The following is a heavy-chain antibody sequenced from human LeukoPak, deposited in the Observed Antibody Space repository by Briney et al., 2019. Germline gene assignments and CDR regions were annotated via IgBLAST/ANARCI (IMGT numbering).Heavy chain of an antibody. CDR2: FDPEDGET. Sequence: ASVKVSCKVSGYTLTELSMHWVRQAPGKGLEGMGGFDPEDGETIYAQKFQGRVTMTEDTSTDTAYMELSSLRSEDTAVYYCATWHKFLFGMLYYYGMDVWGKGTTVTVSS. J-gene: IGHJ6*04. CDR3: ATWHKFLFGMLYYYGMDV. V-gene: IGHV1-24*01. D-gene: IGHD3-10*02. CDR1: GYTLTELS.